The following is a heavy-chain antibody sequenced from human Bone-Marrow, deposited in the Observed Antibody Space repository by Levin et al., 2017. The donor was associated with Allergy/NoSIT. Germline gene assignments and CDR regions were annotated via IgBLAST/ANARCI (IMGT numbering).Heavy chain of an antibody. CDR2: IKKDGSEE. CDR1: GFPLRAYW. CDR3: AREPARGGDFDY. Sequence: LSLTCAASGFPLRAYWMNWVRQAPGKGLEWVAQIKKDGSEEYYVGSVKGRFTISRDNAKNSLFLQMNSLRAEDTAVYYCAREPARGGDFDYWGQGTLVTVSS. V-gene: IGHV3-7*04. D-gene: IGHD3-10*01. J-gene: IGHJ4*02.